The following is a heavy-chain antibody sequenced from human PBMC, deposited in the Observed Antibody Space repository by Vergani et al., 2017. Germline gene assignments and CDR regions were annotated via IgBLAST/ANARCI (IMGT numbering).Heavy chain of an antibody. V-gene: IGHV2-5*04. CDR2: IYWNDDQ. CDR3: VYRTTECGTTGCFYPFYYSYYVGV. CDR1: GFPLTTRGVS. J-gene: IGHJ6*03. Sequence: QITLKESGPTLVKPTQTLTLTCTFSGFPLTTRGVSVAWIRQPPRKALDWLALIYWNDDQHYSPSLNNRVTITKDTSKNQVVLTMTNMDYVDTGTYYCVYRTTECGTTGCFYPFYYSYYVGVWGKGATVTVSS. D-gene: IGHD1/OR15-1a*01.